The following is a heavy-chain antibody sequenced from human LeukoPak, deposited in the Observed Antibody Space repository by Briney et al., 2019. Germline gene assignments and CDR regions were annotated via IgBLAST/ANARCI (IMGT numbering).Heavy chain of an antibody. V-gene: IGHV3-7*05. J-gene: IGHJ4*02. Sequence: GGSLRLSCAASGFTFSTYWMSWVRQAPGKGLQWVVNIKPDGSEKYYVDSVKGRFTISRDNAKNSVDLQMNSLRVEDTAVYYCARGQSWAFDFWGQGTLVTVSS. CDR3: ARGQSWAFDF. D-gene: IGHD1-26*01. CDR1: GFTFSTYW. CDR2: IKPDGSEK.